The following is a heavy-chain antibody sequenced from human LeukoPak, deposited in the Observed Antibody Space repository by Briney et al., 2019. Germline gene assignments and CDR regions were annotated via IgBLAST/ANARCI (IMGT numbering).Heavy chain of an antibody. CDR2: INHSGST. CDR1: GGSFSGYY. CDR3: ARLHREQHRYYDFWSGYLHFDY. D-gene: IGHD3-3*01. J-gene: IGHJ4*02. V-gene: IGHV4-34*01. Sequence: SETLSLTCAVYGGSFSGYYWSWIRQPPGKGLEWIGEINHSGSTNYNPSLKSRVTISIDTSKNQFSLKLSSVTAADTAVYYCARLHREQHRYYDFWSGYLHFDYWGQGTLVTVSS.